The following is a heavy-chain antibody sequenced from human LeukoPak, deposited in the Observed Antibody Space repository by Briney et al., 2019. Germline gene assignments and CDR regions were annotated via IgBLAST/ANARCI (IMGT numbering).Heavy chain of an antibody. D-gene: IGHD1-20*01. CDR2: IYNSEST. CDR1: GGSISSGGYY. V-gene: IGHV4-31*03. CDR3: ARVTGSSQFDY. Sequence: SETLSLTCTVPGGSISSGGYYWSWIRQHPGKGLEWLGYIYNSESTYYNPSLKSRVTISVDTSKNQFFLKLSSVTAADTAVYYCARVTGSSQFDYWGQGTLVTVSS. J-gene: IGHJ4*02.